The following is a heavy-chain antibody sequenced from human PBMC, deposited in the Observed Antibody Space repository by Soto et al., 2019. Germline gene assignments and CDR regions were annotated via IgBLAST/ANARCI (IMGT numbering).Heavy chain of an antibody. CDR2: IYYSGST. J-gene: IGHJ5*02. CDR3: ARGVRGASVFDP. CDR1: GGSISSYY. D-gene: IGHD3-10*01. Sequence: QVQLQESGPGLVKPSETLSLTCTASGGSISSYYWSWIRQPPGKGLEWIGYIYYSGSTNYNPSLKSRVTMSVEPSKNHFSLKLSSVTAADTAVYYCARGVRGASVFDPWGQGTLVTVSS. V-gene: IGHV4-59*01.